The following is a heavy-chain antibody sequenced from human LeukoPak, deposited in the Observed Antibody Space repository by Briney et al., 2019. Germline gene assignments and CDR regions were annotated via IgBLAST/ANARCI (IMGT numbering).Heavy chain of an antibody. CDR2: ISWNSGSI. D-gene: IGHD6-13*01. V-gene: IGHV3-9*01. CDR1: GFTFSSYW. Sequence: PGGSLRLSCAASGFTFSSYWMSWVRQAPGKGLEWVSGISWNSGSIGYADSVKGRFTISRDNAKNSLYLQMNSLRAEDTALYYCAKDPRTWQQLPPVYFDYWGQGTLVTVSS. J-gene: IGHJ4*02. CDR3: AKDPRTWQQLPPVYFDY.